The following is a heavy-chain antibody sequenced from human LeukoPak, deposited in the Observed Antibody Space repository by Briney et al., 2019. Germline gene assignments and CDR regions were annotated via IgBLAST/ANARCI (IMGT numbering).Heavy chain of an antibody. Sequence: GGSLRLSCAASGFTFRSYDMHWVRQATGKGLEWVSGIGTAGEIYYPGSVKGRFTISRENAKNSLYLQMNSLRAEDTALYYCAGDAVLRNIAAAGYFDYWGQGTLVTVSS. CDR2: IGTAGEI. CDR3: AGDAVLRNIAAAGYFDY. D-gene: IGHD6-13*01. V-gene: IGHV3-13*01. CDR1: GFTFRSYD. J-gene: IGHJ4*02.